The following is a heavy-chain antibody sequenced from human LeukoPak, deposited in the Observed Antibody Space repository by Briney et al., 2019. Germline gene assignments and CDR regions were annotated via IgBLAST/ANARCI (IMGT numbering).Heavy chain of an antibody. CDR1: GFNFSSYA. Sequence: GGSLRLSCAASGFNFSSYAMSWVRQAPGKGLEWVSAISGSGGSTYYADSVKGRFTISRDNSKNTLYLQMNSLRAEDTAVYYCAKWGLLWFGSYFDYWGQGTLVTVSS. V-gene: IGHV3-23*01. J-gene: IGHJ4*02. CDR2: ISGSGGST. D-gene: IGHD3-10*01. CDR3: AKWGLLWFGSYFDY.